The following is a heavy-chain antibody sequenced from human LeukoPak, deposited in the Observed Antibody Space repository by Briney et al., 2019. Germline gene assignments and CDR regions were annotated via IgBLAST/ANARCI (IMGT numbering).Heavy chain of an antibody. V-gene: IGHV3-23*01. CDR1: GFTFSSYA. Sequence: GGSLRLSCAASGFTFSSYAMSWVRQAPGEGLEWVSAISDSGGSTYYADSVKGRFTISRDHSKNTLYLQMNSLRAEDTAVSYCWPPPPTRYDSSGYDFCWGQGTLVTVSS. J-gene: IGHJ4*02. CDR2: ISDSGGST. D-gene: IGHD3-22*01. CDR3: WPPPPTRYDSSGYDFC.